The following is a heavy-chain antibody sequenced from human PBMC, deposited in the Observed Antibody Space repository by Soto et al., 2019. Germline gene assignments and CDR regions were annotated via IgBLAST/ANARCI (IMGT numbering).Heavy chain of an antibody. CDR2: INAGSGNT. J-gene: IGHJ3*01. Sequence: QAQLVQSGAEMKKPGASVKVSCKATGYTFSAYTMNWVRQAPGQSLEWMGWINAGSGNTKYSQNFQGRVSITRDTSASTVYMELTCLTSEDMAVYYCARDTETLGPRANDALDFWGQGTMVTVSS. V-gene: IGHV1-3*01. D-gene: IGHD3-3*02. CDR1: GYTFSAYT. CDR3: ARDTETLGPRANDALDF.